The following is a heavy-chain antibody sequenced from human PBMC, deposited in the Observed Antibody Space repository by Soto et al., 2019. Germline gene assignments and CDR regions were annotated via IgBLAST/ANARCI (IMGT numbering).Heavy chain of an antibody. CDR2: ISYTGSA. CDR3: ARVNYGDHYYGMDV. D-gene: IGHD4-17*01. Sequence: ETLSLTCTVSVGSINXXXXXWIRQPPGKGLEWIGYISYTGSANYNASLKSRLTISVDTSKNQFSLKLSSVTAADTALYYCARVNYGDHYYGMDVWGQGTTVTV. CDR1: VGSINXXX. J-gene: IGHJ6*02. V-gene: IGHV4-59*01.